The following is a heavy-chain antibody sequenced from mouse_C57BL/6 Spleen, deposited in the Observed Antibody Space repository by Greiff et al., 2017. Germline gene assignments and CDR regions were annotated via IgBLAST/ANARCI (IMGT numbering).Heavy chain of an antibody. J-gene: IGHJ3*01. Sequence: EVQLQQSGPELVKPGASVKMSCKASGYTFTDYNMHWVKQSHGKSLEWIGYINPNNGGTSYNQKFKGKATLTVNKSSSTAYMELRSLTSEDSAVYDGARPGGAAWFADWGQGTLVTVSA. CDR1: GYTFTDYN. D-gene: IGHD3-3*01. CDR2: INPNNGGT. V-gene: IGHV1-22*01. CDR3: ARPGGAAWFAD.